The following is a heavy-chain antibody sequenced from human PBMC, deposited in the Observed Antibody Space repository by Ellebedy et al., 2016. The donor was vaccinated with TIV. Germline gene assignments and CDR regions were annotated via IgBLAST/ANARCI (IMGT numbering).Heavy chain of an antibody. J-gene: IGHJ5*02. V-gene: IGHV4-59*01. CDR2: IYYSGST. Sequence: SETLSLTCTVSGGSISSYYWSWIRQPPGKGLEWIGYIYYSGSTNYNPSLKSRVTISVDTSKNQFSLKLSSVTAVDTAVYHCASRNYYGSGIMAWGQGILVTVSS. CDR1: GGSISSYY. CDR3: ASRNYYGSGIMA. D-gene: IGHD3-10*01.